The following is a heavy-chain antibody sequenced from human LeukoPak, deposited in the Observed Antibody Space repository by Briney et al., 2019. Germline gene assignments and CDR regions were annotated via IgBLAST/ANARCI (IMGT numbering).Heavy chain of an antibody. CDR3: ARGPTYYDFWSGYRHHYYYMDV. Sequence: SETLSLTCAVYGGSFSGYYWSWIRQPPGKGLEWIGEINHSGSTNYNPSLKSRVTISVDTSKNQFSLKLSSVTAADTAVYYCARGPTYYDFWSGYRHHYYYMDVWGKGTTVTVSS. V-gene: IGHV4-34*01. CDR2: INHSGST. D-gene: IGHD3-3*01. J-gene: IGHJ6*03. CDR1: GGSFSGYY.